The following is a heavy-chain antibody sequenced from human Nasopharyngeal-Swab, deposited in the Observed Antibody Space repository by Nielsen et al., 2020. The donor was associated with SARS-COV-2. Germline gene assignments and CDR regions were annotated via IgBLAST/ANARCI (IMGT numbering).Heavy chain of an antibody. J-gene: IGHJ4*02. V-gene: IGHV4-31*02. CDR3: ARERGGPRDDSSGYLYYFDY. CDR2: IYYSGST. Sequence: PGKGLEWIGYIYYSGSTYYNPSLKSRVTISVDTSKNQFSLKLSSVTAADTAVYCCARERGGPRDDSSGYLYYFDYWGQGTLVTSPQ. D-gene: IGHD3-22*01.